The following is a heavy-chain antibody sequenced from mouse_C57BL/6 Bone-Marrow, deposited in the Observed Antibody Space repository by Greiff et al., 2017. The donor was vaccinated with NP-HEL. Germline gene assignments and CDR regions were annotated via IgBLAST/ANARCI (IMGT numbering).Heavy chain of an antibody. J-gene: IGHJ2*01. CDR3: ARDLLTPFDY. Sequence: DVKLVESGPGLVKPSQSLSLTCSVTGYSFTSGYFWNWLRQFPGNKLEWMGYISYDGSNNYNPNLKNQISITRDTSKNQLFLKLNSVTTEDTATYYCARDLLTPFDYWGQGTTLTVSS. CDR2: ISYDGSN. V-gene: IGHV3-6*01. CDR1: GYSFTSGYF.